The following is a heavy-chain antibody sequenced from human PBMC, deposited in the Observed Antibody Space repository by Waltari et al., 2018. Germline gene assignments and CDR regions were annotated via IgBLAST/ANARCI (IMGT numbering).Heavy chain of an antibody. CDR2: INAGNGNT. D-gene: IGHD3-3*01. CDR1: GYTFTTYA. Sequence: QVQLVQSGAEVKKPGASVKVSCKASGYTFTTYAMHWVRQAPGQRLEWMGWINAGNGNTKNSQNFQGRVTITRDTSASTAYMELSSLRSEDTAVYYCARGYYDFCSGPYDYWGQGTLVTVSS. V-gene: IGHV1-3*01. CDR3: ARGYYDFCSGPYDY. J-gene: IGHJ4*02.